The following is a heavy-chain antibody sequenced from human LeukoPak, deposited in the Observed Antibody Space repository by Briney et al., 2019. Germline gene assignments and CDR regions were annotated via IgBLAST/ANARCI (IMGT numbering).Heavy chain of an antibody. V-gene: IGHV4-39*01. CDR1: GGYISSSSYY. J-gene: IGHJ4*02. CDR2: IYYSGST. D-gene: IGHD6-13*01. CDR3: ASRPCGYSNPLFDY. Sequence: SETLSLTCTVSGGYISSSSYYWGWIRQPPGKGLEWIGSIYYSGSTYYNPSLKSRVTISVDTSKNQFSLKLSSVTAADTALYYCASRPCGYSNPLFDYWGQGTLVTVSS.